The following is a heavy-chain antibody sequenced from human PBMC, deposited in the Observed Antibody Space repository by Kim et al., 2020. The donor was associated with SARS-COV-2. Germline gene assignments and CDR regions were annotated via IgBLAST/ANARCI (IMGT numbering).Heavy chain of an antibody. CDR1: GFTFSSYG. CDR2: IWYDGSNK. D-gene: IGHD3-10*01. CDR3: ARDRGSGKSGIDY. Sequence: GGSLRLSCAASGFTFSSYGMHWVRQAPGKGLEWVAVIWYDGSNKYYADSVKGRFTISRDNSKNTLYLQMNSLRAEDTAVYYCARDRGSGKSGIDYWGQGTLVTVSS. J-gene: IGHJ4*02. V-gene: IGHV3-33*01.